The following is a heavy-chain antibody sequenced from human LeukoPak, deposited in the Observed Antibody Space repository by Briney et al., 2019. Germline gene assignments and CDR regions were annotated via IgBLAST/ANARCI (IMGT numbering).Heavy chain of an antibody. V-gene: IGHV4-59*01. Sequence: SETLSLTCTVSGGSISSYYWSWIRQPPGKGLEWIGYIYYSGSTNYNPSLKSRVTISVDTSKNQFSLKLSSVTAADTAVYYCARGVVVVTAIVPDAFDIRGQGTMVTVSS. CDR1: GGSISSYY. CDR3: ARGVVVVTAIVPDAFDI. D-gene: IGHD2-21*02. CDR2: IYYSGST. J-gene: IGHJ3*02.